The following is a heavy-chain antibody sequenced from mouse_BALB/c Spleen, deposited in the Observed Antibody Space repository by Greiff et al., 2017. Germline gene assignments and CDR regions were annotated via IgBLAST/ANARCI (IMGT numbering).Heavy chain of an antibody. CDR2: ISSGGGST. CDR3: ARHGIYWYFDV. V-gene: IGHV5-12-1*01. D-gene: IGHD1-1*02. J-gene: IGHJ1*01. CDR1: GFAFSSYD. Sequence: EVKLVESGGGLVKPGGSLKLSCAASGFAFSSYDMSWVRQTPEKRLEWVAYISSGGGSTYYPDTVKGRFTISRDNAKNTLYLQMSSLKSEDTAMYYCARHGIYWYFDVWGAGTTVTVSS.